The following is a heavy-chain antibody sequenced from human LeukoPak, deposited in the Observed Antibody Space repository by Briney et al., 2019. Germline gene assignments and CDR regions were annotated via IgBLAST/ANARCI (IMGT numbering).Heavy chain of an antibody. CDR3: VRDGYSYGFMLAFDI. V-gene: IGHV3-74*01. Sequence: GGSLRLSCAASGFTFSGYWMHWVRQAPGKGLVWVSRINSDGSSTSYADSVKGRFTISRDSAKNTPYLQMNSLRAEDTAVYYCVRDGYSYGFMLAFDIWGLGTRDTVSS. D-gene: IGHD5-18*01. CDR2: INSDGSST. J-gene: IGHJ3*02. CDR1: GFTFSGYW.